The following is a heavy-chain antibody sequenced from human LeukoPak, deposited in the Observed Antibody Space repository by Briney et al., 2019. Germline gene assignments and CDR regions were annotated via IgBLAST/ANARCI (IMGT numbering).Heavy chain of an antibody. CDR2: CRNKANSYTT. Sequence: GGSLRLSCAASGFTFSDHYMDWVRQAPGKGLEWVGRCRNKANSYTTEYAASVEGRFPISRDDSKNSLYLQMNSLKAEDTAVYYCAGEAGSYGPVVYWGQGTLVTVSS. CDR1: GFTFSDHY. D-gene: IGHD3-10*01. V-gene: IGHV3-72*01. CDR3: AGEAGSYGPVVY. J-gene: IGHJ4*02.